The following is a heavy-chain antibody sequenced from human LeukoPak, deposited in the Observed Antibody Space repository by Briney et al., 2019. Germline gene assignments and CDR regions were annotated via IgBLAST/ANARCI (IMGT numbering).Heavy chain of an antibody. D-gene: IGHD3-9*01. J-gene: IGHJ3*02. CDR3: TATYYDILTGYPRAFDI. CDR1: GFTFGNAW. CDR2: IKSKTDGGTT. Sequence: GGSLRLSCAASGFTFGNAWMSWVRQAPGKGLEWVGRIKSKTDGGTTDYAAPVKGRFTISRDDSKTTLYLQMNSLKTEDTAVYYCTATYYDILTGYPRAFDIWGQGTMVTVSS. V-gene: IGHV3-15*01.